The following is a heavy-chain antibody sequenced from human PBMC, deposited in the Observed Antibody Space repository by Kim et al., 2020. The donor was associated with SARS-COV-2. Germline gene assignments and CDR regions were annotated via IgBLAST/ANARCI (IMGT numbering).Heavy chain of an antibody. CDR1: GFTFSSYS. CDR3: ARESSGSKDY. D-gene: IGHD6-19*01. Sequence: GGSLRLSCAASGFTFSSYSMNWVRQAPGKGLDWVSSISSSSSYIYYADSVKGRFTISRDNAKNSLYLQMNSLRAEDTAVYYCARESSGSKDYWGQGTLVTVSS. J-gene: IGHJ4*02. CDR2: ISSSSSYI. V-gene: IGHV3-21*01.